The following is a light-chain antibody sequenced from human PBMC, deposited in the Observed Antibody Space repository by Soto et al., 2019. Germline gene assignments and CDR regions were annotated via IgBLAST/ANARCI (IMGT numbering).Light chain of an antibody. J-gene: IGLJ3*02. CDR3: SSDAGRNIRV. CDR1: GSDIGAYNF. V-gene: IGLV2-8*01. Sequence: QSALAQPPSASGSPGQSVTISCTGSGSDIGAYNFVSWYQQHPGKAPKLMIFGVTERPSGVPDRFSGSKSGNTASLTVSGLPADDEAVYYCSSDAGRNIRVFGGGNKRTVL. CDR2: GVT.